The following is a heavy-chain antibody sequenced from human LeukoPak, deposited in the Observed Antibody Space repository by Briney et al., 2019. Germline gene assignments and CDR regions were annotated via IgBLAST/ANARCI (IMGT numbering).Heavy chain of an antibody. CDR1: GFTFSTYA. Sequence: GGSLRLSCAASGFTFSTYAMTWVRQAPGKGLECVSGISGSGGSTYYADSVKGRFTISRDNSKNPLYLQMNSLRAEDTAVYYCAKAKYSSGWYYFDYWGQGALVTVSS. D-gene: IGHD6-19*01. CDR3: AKAKYSSGWYYFDY. J-gene: IGHJ4*02. V-gene: IGHV3-23*01. CDR2: ISGSGGST.